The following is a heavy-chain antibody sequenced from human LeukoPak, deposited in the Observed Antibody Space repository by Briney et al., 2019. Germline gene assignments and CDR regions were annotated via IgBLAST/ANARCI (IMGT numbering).Heavy chain of an antibody. Sequence: PGGSLRLSCAASGFTFSDYYMNWIRQAPGKGLEWVAYITDSSSYTNYADSVKGRFTISRDNAKNSLFLQMNSLRVEDTAVYYCAGGSGSYLLFDYWGHGTLLTVSS. CDR1: GFTFSDYY. J-gene: IGHJ5*01. V-gene: IGHV3-11*06. CDR2: ITDSSSYT. CDR3: AGGSGSYLLFDY.